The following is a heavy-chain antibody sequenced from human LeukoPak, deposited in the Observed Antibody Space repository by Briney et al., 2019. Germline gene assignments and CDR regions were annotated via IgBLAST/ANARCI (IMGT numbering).Heavy chain of an antibody. CDR1: GDSVSSTNAA. CDR3: ARQVTPGYGMDV. D-gene: IGHD4-11*01. Sequence: SQTLSLTCAIFGDSVSSTNAAWNWFRQSPSRGLEWLGRTYYTSRWNNHYAVSVKSRITINPDTSRNQFSLQLNSVTPEDTAVYYCARQVTPGYGMDVWGQGSTVTVSS. J-gene: IGHJ6*02. V-gene: IGHV6-1*01. CDR2: TYYTSRWNN.